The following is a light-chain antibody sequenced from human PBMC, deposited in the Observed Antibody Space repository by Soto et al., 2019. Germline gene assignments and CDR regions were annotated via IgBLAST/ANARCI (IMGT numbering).Light chain of an antibody. CDR1: QSVSSN. CDR3: QQYNNWPPLWT. Sequence: EIVMTQSPATLSVSPGERATLSCRASQSVSSNLAWYQQKPGQAPRLLIYGASTRATGIPARFSGSGSGTEFTLTISSQQSEDFAVYYCQQYNNWPPLWTFGQGTKVEIK. J-gene: IGKJ1*01. CDR2: GAS. V-gene: IGKV3-15*01.